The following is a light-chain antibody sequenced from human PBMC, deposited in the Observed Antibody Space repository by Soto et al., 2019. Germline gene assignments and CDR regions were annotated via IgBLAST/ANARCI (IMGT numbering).Light chain of an antibody. CDR2: DVN. J-gene: IGLJ3*02. Sequence: QSALTQPASVSGSPGQSITISCTGTSSDVGGYNYVSWYQHHPGKAPKLMIFDVNKRPSGVPDRFSGSKSGNTAFLTISGLQAEDEADYSCFSYAGSRVFGGGTKLTVL. CDR1: SSDVGGYNY. CDR3: FSYAGSRV. V-gene: IGLV2-11*01.